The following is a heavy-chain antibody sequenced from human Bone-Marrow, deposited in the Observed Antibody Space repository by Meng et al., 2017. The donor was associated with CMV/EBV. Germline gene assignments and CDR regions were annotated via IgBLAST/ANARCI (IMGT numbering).Heavy chain of an antibody. Sequence: ASVKVSCKASGYTFTSYGISWVRQAPGQGLEWMGWISAYNGNTNYAQKLQGRVTMTTDTSTSTAYMELRSLRSDDTAVYFCARTRGTTAMVGGDFYYYYYGMDVWGQGTTVTGSS. CDR3: ARTRGTTAMVGGDFYYYYYGMDV. CDR2: ISAYNGNT. J-gene: IGHJ6*01. CDR1: GYTFTSYG. D-gene: IGHD5-18*01. V-gene: IGHV1-18*01.